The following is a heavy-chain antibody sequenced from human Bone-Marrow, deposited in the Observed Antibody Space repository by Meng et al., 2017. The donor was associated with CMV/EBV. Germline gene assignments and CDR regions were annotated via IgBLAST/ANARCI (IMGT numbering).Heavy chain of an antibody. Sequence: GGSLRLSCAASGFTFSSYGMHWVRQAPGKGLEWVAVIWYDGSNKYYADSVKGRFTISRDNSKNTLYLQMNSLRAEDTAVYYCARGKDDIPSAAFDIWGQGTMVTVAS. CDR3: ARGKDDIPSAAFDI. CDR1: GFTFSSYG. CDR2: IWYDGSNK. D-gene: IGHD3-9*01. J-gene: IGHJ3*02. V-gene: IGHV3-33*01.